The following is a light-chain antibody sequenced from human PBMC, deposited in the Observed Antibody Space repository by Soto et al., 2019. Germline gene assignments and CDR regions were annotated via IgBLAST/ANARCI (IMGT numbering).Light chain of an antibody. J-gene: IGKJ2*03. V-gene: IGKV1-5*01. CDR3: KQYKNYSYS. CDR2: DAS. Sequence: IQMTQSPSTVSASVGDSVTISCRASQPVNTFLAWYQQKPGGAPKVVIFDASNLGSGVPSRFSGSGFGTEFTLSITSLQPDDFSTYYCKQYKNYSYSFGQGTKLEIK. CDR1: QPVNTF.